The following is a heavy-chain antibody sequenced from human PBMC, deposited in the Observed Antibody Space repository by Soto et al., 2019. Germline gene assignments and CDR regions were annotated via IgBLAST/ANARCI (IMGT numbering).Heavy chain of an antibody. CDR3: ARYGTSPGDY. CDR1: GGSISSSSYY. CDR2: IYYSGST. J-gene: IGHJ4*02. D-gene: IGHD4-17*01. V-gene: IGHV4-39*01. Sequence: SETLSLTCTVSGGSISSSSYYWGWIRQPPGKGLEWIGSIYYSGSTYYNPSLKSRVTISVDTSKNQFSLKLSSVTAADTAVYYCARYGTSPGDYWGQGTLVTVSS.